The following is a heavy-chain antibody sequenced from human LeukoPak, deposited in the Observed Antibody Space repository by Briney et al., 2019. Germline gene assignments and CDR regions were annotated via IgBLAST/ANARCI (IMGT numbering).Heavy chain of an antibody. CDR2: ITQDGSEK. CDR3: ARDWRQDNAFDL. D-gene: IGHD2-15*01. J-gene: IGHJ3*01. V-gene: IGHV3-7*01. Sequence: GGSLRLSCAASEFTFSSHQMSWVRQAPGKGLEWVAKITQDGSEKYYMDSVKGRFIISRDNGKNSLYLQMNSLRVEDTAVYYCARDWRQDNAFDLWGQGTMVTVSS. CDR1: EFTFSSHQ.